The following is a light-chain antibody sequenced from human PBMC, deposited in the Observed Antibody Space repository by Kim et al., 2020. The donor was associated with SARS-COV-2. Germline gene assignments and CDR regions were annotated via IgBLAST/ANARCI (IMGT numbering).Light chain of an antibody. CDR1: QSVSSN. J-gene: IGKJ2*01. CDR3: QQYNNWPPLYT. Sequence: EIVMTQSPATLSVSPGERATLSCRASQSVSSNLAWYQQKPGQAPRLLIYGASTRATGIPARFSGSGSGTEFTLTISSLQSEDFAVYYCQQYNNWPPLYTFRQPTKL. V-gene: IGKV3-15*01. CDR2: GAS.